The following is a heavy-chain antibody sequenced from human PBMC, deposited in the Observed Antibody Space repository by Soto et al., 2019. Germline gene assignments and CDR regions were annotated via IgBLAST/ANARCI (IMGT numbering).Heavy chain of an antibody. V-gene: IGHV3-33*01. Sequence: GGSLRLSCAASGFTFSSYGMHWVRQAPGKGLEWVAVIWYDGSNKYYADSVKGRFTISRDNSKNTLYLQMNSLRAEDTAVYYCARDRNRGDCTNGVCYKWRYYYGMDVWGQGTTVTVSS. J-gene: IGHJ6*02. CDR3: ARDRNRGDCTNGVCYKWRYYYGMDV. CDR2: IWYDGSNK. D-gene: IGHD2-8*01. CDR1: GFTFSSYG.